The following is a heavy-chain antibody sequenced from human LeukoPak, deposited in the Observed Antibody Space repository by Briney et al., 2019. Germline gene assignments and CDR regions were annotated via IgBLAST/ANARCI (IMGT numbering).Heavy chain of an antibody. CDR1: GGSISTYY. D-gene: IGHD4-23*01. CDR3: ARDRYGGNPGDY. CDR2: IYYSGST. J-gene: IGHJ4*02. Sequence: SETLSLTCTVSGGSISTYYWSWIRQPPGKGLEWIGYIYYSGSTKYNPSLKSRVTISLDTSKTQFYLKLSSVTAADTAVYYCARDRYGGNPGDYWGQGTLVTVSS. V-gene: IGHV4-59*01.